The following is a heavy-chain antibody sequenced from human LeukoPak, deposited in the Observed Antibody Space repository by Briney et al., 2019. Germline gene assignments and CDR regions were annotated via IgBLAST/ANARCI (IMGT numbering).Heavy chain of an antibody. CDR2: INHSGST. CDR1: GGSISSYY. D-gene: IGHD2-2*03. Sequence: SETLSLTCTVSGGSISSYYWSWIRQPAGKGLEWIGEINHSGSTNYNPSLKSRVTISVDTSKNQFSLKLSSVTAADTAVYYCARGSPLDIVVVPAASRETFWFDYWGQGTLVTVSS. CDR3: ARGSPLDIVVVPAASRETFWFDY. V-gene: IGHV4-34*01. J-gene: IGHJ4*02.